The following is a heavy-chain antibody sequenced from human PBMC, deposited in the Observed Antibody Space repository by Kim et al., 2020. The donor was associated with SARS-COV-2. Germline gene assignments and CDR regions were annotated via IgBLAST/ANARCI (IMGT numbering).Heavy chain of an antibody. J-gene: IGHJ4*02. CDR1: GFTFSSYS. CDR2: ISSSSSYI. Sequence: GGSLRLSCAASGFTFSSYSMNWVRQAPGKGLEWVSSISSSSSYIYYADSVKGRFTISRDNAKNSLYLQMNSLRAEDTAVYYCAREPKYSSSSNGIDYWGQGTLVTVSS. D-gene: IGHD6-6*01. CDR3: AREPKYSSSSNGIDY. V-gene: IGHV3-21*01.